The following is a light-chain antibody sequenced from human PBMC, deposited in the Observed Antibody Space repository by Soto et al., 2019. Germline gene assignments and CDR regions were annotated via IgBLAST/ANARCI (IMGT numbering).Light chain of an antibody. J-gene: IGLJ3*02. Sequence: QSALTQPPSASGSPGQSVTISCTGTSSDVGAYKYVSWYQQYPGKAPKLMIYEVTKRPSGVPDRFSGSKPGNTASLTVSGLQADDEADYYCTSYVGSDIWVFGGGTKLTVL. V-gene: IGLV2-8*01. CDR1: SSDVGAYKY. CDR3: TSYVGSDIWV. CDR2: EVT.